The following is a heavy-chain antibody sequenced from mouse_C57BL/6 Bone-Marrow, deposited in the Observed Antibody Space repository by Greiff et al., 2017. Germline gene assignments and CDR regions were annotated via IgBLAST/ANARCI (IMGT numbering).Heavy chain of an antibody. D-gene: IGHD2-3*01. CDR3: AREDDGYSSWFAD. CDR1: GYTFTSYW. V-gene: IGHV1-55*01. J-gene: IGHJ3*01. CDR2: IYPGSGST. Sequence: QVQLQQPGAELVKPGASVKMSCKASGYTFTSYWITWVTQRPGQGLEWLGDIYPGSGSTNYNEKFKSKATLAVDTSSSTAYMQLSSLTSEDSAVYYCAREDDGYSSWFADWGQGTLVTVSA.